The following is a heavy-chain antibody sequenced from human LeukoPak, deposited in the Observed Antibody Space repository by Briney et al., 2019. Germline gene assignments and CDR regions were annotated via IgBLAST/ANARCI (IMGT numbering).Heavy chain of an antibody. V-gene: IGHV1-69*05. J-gene: IGHJ6*03. CDR2: IIPIFGTA. CDR1: GGTFSSYA. Sequence: GASVKVSCKASGGTFSSYAISWVRQAPGQGLEWMGGIIPIFGTANYAQKFQGRVTITTDESTSTAYMELSSLRSEDTAVYYCARALEMATIYYYYYYMDVWGKGTTVTVS. CDR3: ARALEMATIYYYYYYMDV. D-gene: IGHD5-24*01.